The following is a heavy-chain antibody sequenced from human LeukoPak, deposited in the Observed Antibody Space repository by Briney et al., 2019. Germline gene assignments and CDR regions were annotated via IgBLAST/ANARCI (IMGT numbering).Heavy chain of an antibody. D-gene: IGHD4-17*01. CDR2: ISGSGGST. J-gene: IGHJ4*02. CDR3: AKEFTDGDYYQDLSH. Sequence: GGSLRLSCAASGFTFSSYAMSWVRQAPGKGLEWVSAISGSGGSTYYADSVKGRFTISRDNSKNTLYLQMDSLRAEDTAVYYCAKEFTDGDYYQDLSHWGQGTLVTVSS. V-gene: IGHV3-23*01. CDR1: GFTFSSYA.